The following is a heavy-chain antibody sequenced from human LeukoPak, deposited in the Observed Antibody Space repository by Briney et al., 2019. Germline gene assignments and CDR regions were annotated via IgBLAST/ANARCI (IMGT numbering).Heavy chain of an antibody. V-gene: IGHV4-61*02. J-gene: IGHJ5*02. Sequence: SETLSLTCTVSGGSISSGSYYWSWIRQPAGKGLEWIGRIYTSGSTNYNPSLKSRVTISVDTSKNQFSLKLSSVTAADTAVYYCARHVQLWFLKTAGGRFDPWGQGTLVTVSS. CDR1: GGSISSGSYY. CDR2: IYTSGST. CDR3: ARHVQLWFLKTAGGRFDP. D-gene: IGHD5-18*01.